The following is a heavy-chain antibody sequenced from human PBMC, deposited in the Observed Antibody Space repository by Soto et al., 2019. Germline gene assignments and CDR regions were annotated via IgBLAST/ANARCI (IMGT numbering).Heavy chain of an antibody. Sequence: GASVKVSCKASGYTFTRYDITWVRQATGQGLEWMGWMNPQTGNTAYAEKFQGRVTMTRSTPINTAYMELSGLRSEDTAVYYCAILSEESSSSNYYCFDMDVWGKGSTVTVSS. CDR3: AILSEESSSSNYYCFDMDV. J-gene: IGHJ6*03. V-gene: IGHV1-8*01. CDR1: GYTFTRYD. D-gene: IGHD6-6*01. CDR2: MNPQTGNT.